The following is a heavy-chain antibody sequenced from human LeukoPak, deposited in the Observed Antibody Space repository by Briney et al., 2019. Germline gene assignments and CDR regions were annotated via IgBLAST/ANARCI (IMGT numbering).Heavy chain of an antibody. D-gene: IGHD2-2*02. J-gene: IGHJ4*02. V-gene: IGHV3-30*02. CDR1: GFTFSSYG. CDR3: AKRRGLYCSSTSCYKGSFDY. Sequence: GGSLRLSCAASGFTFSSYGMHWVRQAPGKGLEWVAFIRYDGSNKYYADSVKGRFTISRGNSKNTLYLQMNSLRAEDTAVYYCAKRRGLYCSSTSCYKGSFDYWGQGTLVTVSS. CDR2: IRYDGSNK.